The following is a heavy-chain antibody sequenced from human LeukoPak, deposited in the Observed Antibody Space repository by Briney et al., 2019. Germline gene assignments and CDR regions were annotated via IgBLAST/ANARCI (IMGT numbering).Heavy chain of an antibody. CDR1: GASINSDY. CDR2: IFASGST. J-gene: IGHJ4*02. V-gene: IGHV4-4*07. CDR3: ARGWAPRGEESSFAS. D-gene: IGHD3-10*01. Sequence: PSETLSLTCTVSGASINSDYWTWVRQVAGKGLEWIGRIFASGSTNYNPYLRSRITMSVDTSKDQFSLDLSSVTAADTGVYYCARGWAPRGEESSFASWGQGTLVTVSS.